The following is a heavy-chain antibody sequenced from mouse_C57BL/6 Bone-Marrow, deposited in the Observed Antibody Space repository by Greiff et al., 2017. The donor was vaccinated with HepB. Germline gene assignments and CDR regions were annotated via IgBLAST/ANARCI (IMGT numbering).Heavy chain of an antibody. Sequence: QVQLQQSGAELVKPGASVKISCKASGYAFSSYWMNWVKQRPGKGLEWIGQIYPGDGDTNYNGKFKGKATLTADKSSSTAYMQLSSLTSEDSAVYFCARVAIYYYGSRGTDFDYWGQGTTLTVSS. J-gene: IGHJ2*01. CDR2: IYPGDGDT. CDR3: ARVAIYYYGSRGTDFDY. CDR1: GYAFSSYW. V-gene: IGHV1-80*01. D-gene: IGHD1-1*01.